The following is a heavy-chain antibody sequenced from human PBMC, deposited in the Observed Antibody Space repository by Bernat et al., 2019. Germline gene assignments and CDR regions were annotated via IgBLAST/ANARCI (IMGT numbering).Heavy chain of an antibody. V-gene: IGHV3-33*08. Sequence: QVQLVESGGGVVQPGRSLRLSCAASGFTFSSYGMHWVRQAPGKGLEWVAVIWYDGSNKYYADSVKGRFTISRDNSKNTLYLQMNSLRAEDTAVYYCERVGVYFDRDYREYYYYGMDVWGQGTTVTVSS. J-gene: IGHJ6*02. CDR1: GFTFSSYG. D-gene: IGHD3-9*01. CDR3: ERVGVYFDRDYREYYYYGMDV. CDR2: IWYDGSNK.